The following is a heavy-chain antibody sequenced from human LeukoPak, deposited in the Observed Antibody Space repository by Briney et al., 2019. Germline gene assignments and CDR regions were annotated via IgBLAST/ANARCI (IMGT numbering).Heavy chain of an antibody. V-gene: IGHV4-34*01. J-gene: IGHJ4*02. CDR3: ARGGSEYSGYDYWSFDY. CDR1: GGSFSGYY. D-gene: IGHD5-12*01. CDR2: INHSGST. Sequence: SETLSLTCAVYGGSFSGYYWSWIRQLPGKGLEWIGEINHSGSTDYNPSLKSRVTISVDTSKNQFSLKLTSVTAADTAVYYCARGGSEYSGYDYWSFDYWAQGTLVTVSS.